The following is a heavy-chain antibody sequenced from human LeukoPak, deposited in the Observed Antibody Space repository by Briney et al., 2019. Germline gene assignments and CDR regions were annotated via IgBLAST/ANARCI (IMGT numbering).Heavy chain of an antibody. D-gene: IGHD6-13*01. Sequence: PGGSLRLSCAASGFTFSNAWMSWVRQAPGKGLEWVGRIKSKTDGGTTDYAAPVKGRFTISRDDSKNMLYLQMNSLKTEDTAVYYCTTDGPIAAAGDFDYWGQGTLVTVSS. J-gene: IGHJ4*02. CDR2: IKSKTDGGTT. CDR3: TTDGPIAAAGDFDY. V-gene: IGHV3-15*01. CDR1: GFTFSNAW.